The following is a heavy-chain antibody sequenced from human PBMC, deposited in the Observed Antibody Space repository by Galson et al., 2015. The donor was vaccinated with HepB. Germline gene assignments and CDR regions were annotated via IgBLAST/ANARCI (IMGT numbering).Heavy chain of an antibody. Sequence: SVKVSCKASGYTFTSYDINWVRQATGQGLEWMGWMDPNSGNTGYAQKFQGRVTMTRNTSISTAYMELSSLRSEDTAVYYCARKRGITMVRGVTINGRYNWFDPWGQGTLVTVSS. J-gene: IGHJ5*02. D-gene: IGHD3-10*01. CDR1: GYTFTSYD. V-gene: IGHV1-8*01. CDR2: MDPNSGNT. CDR3: ARKRGITMVRGVTINGRYNWFDP.